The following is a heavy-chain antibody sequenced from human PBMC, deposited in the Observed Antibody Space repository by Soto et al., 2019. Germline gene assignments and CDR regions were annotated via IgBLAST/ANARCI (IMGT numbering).Heavy chain of an antibody. Sequence: EVQLVESGGGLVQPGGSLRLSCAASGFSLSSYWMSCVRQAPGKGLEWVANMKQDGRESDYVGSVKGRLTYTRDNAKNSLYLQMNSQRAEDTAVYYCAKLSTSAGRRDLACWGQGTLVTVSS. CDR2: MKQDGRES. J-gene: IGHJ4*02. V-gene: IGHV3-7*01. CDR1: GFSLSSYW. CDR3: AKLSTSAGRRDLAC.